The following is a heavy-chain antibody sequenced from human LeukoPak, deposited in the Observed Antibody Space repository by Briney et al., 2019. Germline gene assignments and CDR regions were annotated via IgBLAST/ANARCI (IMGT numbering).Heavy chain of an antibody. J-gene: IGHJ4*02. V-gene: IGHV6-1*01. CDR1: GDSVSSNVAV. D-gene: IGHD3-10*01. CDR2: TYYRSKWYY. Sequence: SQTLSLTCAISGDSVSSNVAVWNWIRQSPSRGLEWLGRTYYRSKWYYDYAVSVTSRITINPDTSKNQFSLQLNSVTPEDTAVYYCARENTLVRGTRNPFDYWGQGTLVTVSS. CDR3: ARENTLVRGTRNPFDY.